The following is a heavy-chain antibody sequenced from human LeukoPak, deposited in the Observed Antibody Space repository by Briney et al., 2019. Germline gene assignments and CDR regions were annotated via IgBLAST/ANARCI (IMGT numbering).Heavy chain of an antibody. D-gene: IGHD4-17*01. CDR1: GLTFRDQW. J-gene: IGHJ3*01. CDR2: INSDGSGT. V-gene: IGHV3-74*01. Sequence: GGSLRLSCVVSGLTFRDQWMHWVRQVPGKGLVWVSRINSDGSGTAYADSVKGRFTISRDNAKNTLYLQMNSLRVEDTAMYYCTGGVTTIRTGAFSLWGQGTLVTVS. CDR3: TGGVTTIRTGAFSL.